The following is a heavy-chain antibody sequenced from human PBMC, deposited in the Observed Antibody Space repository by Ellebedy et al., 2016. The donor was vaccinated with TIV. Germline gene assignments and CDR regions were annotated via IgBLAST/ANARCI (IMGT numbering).Heavy chain of an antibody. J-gene: IGHJ6*02. D-gene: IGHD6-13*01. Sequence: ASVKVSCKTSGYVFTAYYIHWVRQAPGQGLEWVGWINPDSGGTNLPQKFQGRVTMTRDTSVNTAYMELSRLESDDTAVYYCARVRRGSSGMDVWGQGTTVTVS. CDR2: INPDSGGT. V-gene: IGHV1-2*02. CDR3: ARVRRGSSGMDV. CDR1: GYVFTAYY.